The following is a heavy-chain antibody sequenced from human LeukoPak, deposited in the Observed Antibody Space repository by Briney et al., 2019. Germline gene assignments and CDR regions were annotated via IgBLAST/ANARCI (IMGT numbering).Heavy chain of an antibody. CDR2: IKPDGTTK. CDR1: GFPFSSYS. Sequence: GGSPRLTCAASGFPFSSYSMTWVRQAPGKGLEWVANIKPDGTTKFYVDSVKGRFTISRDNALNSLYLQMNSLRAEDTAIYYCARSIPYGTTWYGRSDYWGQGTLVTVSS. V-gene: IGHV3-7*03. D-gene: IGHD6-13*01. J-gene: IGHJ4*02. CDR3: ARSIPYGTTWYGRSDY.